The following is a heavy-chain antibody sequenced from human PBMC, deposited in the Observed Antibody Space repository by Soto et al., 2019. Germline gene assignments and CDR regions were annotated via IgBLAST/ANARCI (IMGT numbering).Heavy chain of an antibody. CDR3: ARGSRFDP. J-gene: IGHJ5*02. CDR1: GGSFSGYY. Sequence: SETLSLTCAVYGGSFSGYYWSWIRQPPGKGLEWIGEINHSGSTNYNPTLKSRVTISVDTSKNQFSLKLSSVTAADTDVYYCARGSRFDPWGQGTLVTVSS. V-gene: IGHV4-34*01. CDR2: INHSGST.